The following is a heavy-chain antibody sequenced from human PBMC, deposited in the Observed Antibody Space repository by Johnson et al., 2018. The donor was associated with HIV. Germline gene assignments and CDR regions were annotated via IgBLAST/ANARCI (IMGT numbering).Heavy chain of an antibody. CDR2: IRYDGSNK. J-gene: IGHJ3*02. D-gene: IGHD3-16*02. CDR3: TTAIVIDAFDI. CDR1: GFTFSNYG. V-gene: IGHV3-30*02. Sequence: QVQLVESGGGVVQPGRSLRVSCAASGFTFSNYGMHWVRQAPGKGLEWVAFIRYDGSNKYYADSVKGRFTISRDNSKNTLYLQMSSLKTDDTAVYYCTTAIVIDAFDIWGQGTMVTVSS.